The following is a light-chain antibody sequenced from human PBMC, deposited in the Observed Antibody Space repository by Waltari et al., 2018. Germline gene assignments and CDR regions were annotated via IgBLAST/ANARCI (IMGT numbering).Light chain of an antibody. CDR1: SSDVGVYNY. CDR2: EFS. J-gene: IGLJ2*01. V-gene: IGLV2-8*01. CDR3: SSYAGSNNLV. Sequence: QSALTQPPSASGSPGQSVTISCTGTSSDVGVYNYVSWYQQHPGKAPKLMIYEFSKRPSGVPDPFSGSKSGNTASLTVSGLQADDEADYYCSSYAGSNNLVFGGGTKLTVL.